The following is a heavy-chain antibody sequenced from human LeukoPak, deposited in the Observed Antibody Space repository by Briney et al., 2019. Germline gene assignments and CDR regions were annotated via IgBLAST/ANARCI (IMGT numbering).Heavy chain of an antibody. Sequence: PGGSLRLSCGASGFTFSSYGMNWVRQAPGKGLEWVSAIRGTGSSTYYADSVKGRFTISRDNSKSTLYLQMNSLRAEDTAIYFCTKDYVYSGYLEQGRGYFAYWGQGTLVTVSS. J-gene: IGHJ4*02. V-gene: IGHV3-23*01. CDR3: TKDYVYSGYLEQGRGYFAY. CDR1: GFTFSSYG. D-gene: IGHD5-12*01. CDR2: IRGTGSST.